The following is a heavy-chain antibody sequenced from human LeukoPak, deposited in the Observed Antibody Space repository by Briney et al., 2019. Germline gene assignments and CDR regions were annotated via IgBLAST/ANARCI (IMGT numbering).Heavy chain of an antibody. D-gene: IGHD3-10*01. J-gene: IGHJ4*02. V-gene: IGHV1-2*02. CDR2: INPNSGGT. CDR3: ARDERITMVQGVIVNFDY. CDR1: GYTFTSYA. Sequence: ASVKVSCTASGYTFTSYAMHWVRQAPGQGLEWMGWINPNSGGTNYAQKFQGRGTMTADESTSTAYMELSSLTSEDTAVYYCARDERITMVQGVIVNFDYWGQGTLVSVSS.